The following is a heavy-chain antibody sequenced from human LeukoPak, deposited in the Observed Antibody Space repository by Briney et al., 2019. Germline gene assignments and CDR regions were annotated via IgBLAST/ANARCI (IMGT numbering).Heavy chain of an antibody. V-gene: IGHV3-23*01. D-gene: IGHD6-19*01. CDR2: ISGSGGST. CDR1: GFTFSSYA. J-gene: IGHJ4*02. Sequence: GGSLRLSCAASGFTFSSYAMSWVRQAPGKGLEWVSAISGSGGSTYYTDSVKGRFTISRDNSKNTLYLQMNSLRAEDTAVYYCAKDGYSSGWTFDYWGQGTLVTVSS. CDR3: AKDGYSSGWTFDY.